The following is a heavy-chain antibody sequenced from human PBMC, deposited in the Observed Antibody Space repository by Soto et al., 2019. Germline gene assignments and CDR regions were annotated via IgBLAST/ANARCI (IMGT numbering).Heavy chain of an antibody. CDR3: AKGRGGSGSLTPRVDF. CDR2: ISGGGDTT. V-gene: IGHV3-23*01. Sequence: EVQLLESGGGLVQPGGSLRLSCAASGFTFNNYAMTWVRQAPGKGLEWVSAISGGGDTTSYADSVKGRFTVSRDGSKNSLYLQKNSLRAEDTALYYCAKGRGGSGSLTPRVDFWGQGTLVTVSS. CDR1: GFTFNNYA. J-gene: IGHJ4*02. D-gene: IGHD3-10*01.